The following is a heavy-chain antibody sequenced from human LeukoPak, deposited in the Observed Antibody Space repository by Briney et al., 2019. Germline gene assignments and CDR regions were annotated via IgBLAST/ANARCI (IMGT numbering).Heavy chain of an antibody. CDR3: ARVGHAVRGVIRWYYYYGMDV. V-gene: IGHV1-69*05. Sequence: SVKVSCKASGGTFSSYAISWVRQAPGRGLEWMGGIIPIFGTANYAQKFQGRVTITTDESTSTAYMELSSLRSEDTAVYYCARVGHAVRGVIRWYYYYGMDVWGQGTTVTVSS. J-gene: IGHJ6*02. CDR1: GGTFSSYA. D-gene: IGHD3-10*01. CDR2: IIPIFGTA.